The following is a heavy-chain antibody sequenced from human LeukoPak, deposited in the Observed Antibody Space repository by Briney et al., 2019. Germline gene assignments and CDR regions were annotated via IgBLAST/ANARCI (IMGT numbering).Heavy chain of an antibody. CDR2: ISGSGGCT. CDR1: GFTFSSYA. V-gene: IGHV3-23*01. CDR3: AKDPGSSSWYSWGYYYYGMDV. J-gene: IGHJ6*02. D-gene: IGHD6-13*01. Sequence: GGSLRLSCAASGFTFSSYAMSWVRQAPGKGLEWVSAISGSGGCTYYADSVKGRFTISRDNSKNTLYLQMNSLRAEDTAVYYCAKDPGSSSWYSWGYYYYGMDVWGQGTTVTVSS.